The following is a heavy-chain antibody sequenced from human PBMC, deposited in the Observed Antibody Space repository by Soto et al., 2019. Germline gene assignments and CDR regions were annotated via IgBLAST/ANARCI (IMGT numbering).Heavy chain of an antibody. CDR1: GYTFTSYG. D-gene: IGHD2-15*01. J-gene: IGHJ3*02. Sequence: ASVKVSCKASGYTFTSYGISWVRQAPGQGLEWMGWISAYNGNTNYAQKLQGRVTMTTDTSTSTAYMELRSLRSDDTAVYYCARDPLRDIVVVGAFDIWGQGTMVTVSS. CDR2: ISAYNGNT. V-gene: IGHV1-18*01. CDR3: ARDPLRDIVVVGAFDI.